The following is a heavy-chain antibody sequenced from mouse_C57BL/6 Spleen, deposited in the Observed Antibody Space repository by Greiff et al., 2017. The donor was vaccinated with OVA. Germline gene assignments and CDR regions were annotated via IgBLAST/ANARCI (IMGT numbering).Heavy chain of an antibody. D-gene: IGHD1-1*01. CDR2: INPNNGGT. V-gene: IGHV1-18*01. Sequence: VQLQQSGPELVKPGASVKIPCKASGYTFTDYHMEWVKQSHGKSLEWIGDINPNNGGTIYNQKFKGKATLTVDKSSSTAYMELRSLTSEDTAVYYSARDYCSRWDFEVWGTGTTVTVSS. CDR1: GYTFTDYH. CDR3: ARDYCSRWDFEV. J-gene: IGHJ1*03.